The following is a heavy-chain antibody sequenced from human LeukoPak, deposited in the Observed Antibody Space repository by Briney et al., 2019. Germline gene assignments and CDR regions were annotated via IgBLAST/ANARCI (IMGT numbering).Heavy chain of an antibody. CDR2: ISGDGGST. V-gene: IGHV3-43*02. CDR1: GFTFDDYA. CDR3: AKEASSSYFDY. D-gene: IGHD3-16*01. J-gene: IGHJ4*02. Sequence: HPGGSLRLSCAASGFTFDDYAMHWVRQAPGKGLEWVSFISGDGGSTYYADSVKGRFTISRDNSKNSLYLQMNSLRTEDTALYHCAKEASSSYFDYWGQGTLVTVSS.